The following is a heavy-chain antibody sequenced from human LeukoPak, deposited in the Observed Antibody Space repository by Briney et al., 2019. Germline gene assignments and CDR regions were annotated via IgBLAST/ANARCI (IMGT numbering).Heavy chain of an antibody. CDR1: GFTFSSYG. J-gene: IGHJ4*02. V-gene: IGHV3-33*01. D-gene: IGHD3-9*01. CDR2: IWYDGNNK. CDR3: ARSTSSEYDIYHFDY. Sequence: TGRSLRLSCAASGFTFSSYGMHWVRQAPGKGLEWVAVIWYDGNNKYYADSVKGRFTISRDNSKNTLYLQMNSLSAEDTAVYYCARSTSSEYDIYHFDYWGQGTLVTVSS.